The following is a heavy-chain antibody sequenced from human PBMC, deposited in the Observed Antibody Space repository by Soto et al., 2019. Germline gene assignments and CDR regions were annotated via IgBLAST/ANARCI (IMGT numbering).Heavy chain of an antibody. D-gene: IGHD3-3*01. V-gene: IGHV4-4*07. Sequence: PSETLSLTCTVSGGSISSYYWSWIRQPAGKGLEWIGRIYTSGSTNYNPSLKSRVTMSVDTSKNQFSLKLSSVTAADTAVYYCARDRRTHDFWSGNYYYGMDVWGQGTTVTVSS. CDR3: ARDRRTHDFWSGNYYYGMDV. CDR2: IYTSGST. CDR1: GGSISSYY. J-gene: IGHJ6*02.